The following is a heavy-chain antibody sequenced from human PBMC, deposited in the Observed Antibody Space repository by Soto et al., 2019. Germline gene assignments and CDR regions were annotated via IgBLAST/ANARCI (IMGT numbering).Heavy chain of an antibody. V-gene: IGHV3-30*18. CDR1: GFTFSSYG. CDR2: ISYDGSNK. D-gene: IGHD3-3*01. J-gene: IGHJ6*02. Sequence: QAGGSLRLSCAASGFTFSSYGMHWVRQAPGKGLEWVAVISYDGSNKYYADSVKGRFTISRDNSKNTLYLQMNSLRAEDTAVYYCAKDQAYYDFWSGYYTYYYGMDVWGQGTTVTVSS. CDR3: AKDQAYYDFWSGYYTYYYGMDV.